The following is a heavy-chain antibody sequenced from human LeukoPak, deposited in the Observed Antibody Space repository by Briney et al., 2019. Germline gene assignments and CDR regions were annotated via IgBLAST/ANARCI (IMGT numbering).Heavy chain of an antibody. CDR1: GFTFSSYS. D-gene: IGHD3-10*01. Sequence: PGRSLRLSCAASGFTFSSYSMNWVRQAPGKGLEWVSYISSSSSTIYYADSVKGRFTISRDNAKNSLYLQMNSLRAEDTAVYYCARAPMVRGVIIRSGFFDYWGQGTLVTVSS. CDR3: ARAPMVRGVIIRSGFFDY. J-gene: IGHJ4*02. CDR2: ISSSSSTI. V-gene: IGHV3-48*01.